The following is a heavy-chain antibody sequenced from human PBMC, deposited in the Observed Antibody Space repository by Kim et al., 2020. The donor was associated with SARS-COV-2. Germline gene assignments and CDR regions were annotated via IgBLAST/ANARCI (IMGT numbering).Heavy chain of an antibody. CDR1: GYTLNELS. J-gene: IGHJ6*02. V-gene: IGHV1-24*01. Sequence: ASVKVSCKVSGYTLNELSIHWVRQAPGRGLEWMGGFDPEDAETIYAQKFQGRVTMTEDTSTDTAYMELGSLRSEDTAVYYCATAFAVRGDRRDYYYYYGIDVWGHGTTVTVSS. CDR3: ATAFAVRGDRRDYYYYYGIDV. CDR2: FDPEDAET. D-gene: IGHD3-10*01.